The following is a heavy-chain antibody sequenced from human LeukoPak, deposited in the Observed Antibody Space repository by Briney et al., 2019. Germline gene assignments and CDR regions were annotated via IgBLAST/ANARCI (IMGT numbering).Heavy chain of an antibody. Sequence: GGSLRLSCAASGFTFSSYDMHWVRQATGKGLEWVSAIGTAGDTYYPGSVKGRFTISRDNSKNTLYLQMNSLRAEDTAVYYCARVWSRIVGATTSSEYWGQGTLVTVSS. CDR2: IGTAGDT. CDR1: GFTFSSYD. V-gene: IGHV3-13*01. J-gene: IGHJ4*02. CDR3: ARVWSRIVGATTSSEY. D-gene: IGHD1-26*01.